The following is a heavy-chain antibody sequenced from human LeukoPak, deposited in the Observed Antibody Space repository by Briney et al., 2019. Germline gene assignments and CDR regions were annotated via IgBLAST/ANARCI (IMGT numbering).Heavy chain of an antibody. CDR3: ARVYYSNSYDYWYFDL. Sequence: PSETLSLTCTVSGGSIRSYYWSWIRQPPGKGLEWIAYIYYSGRTNYSPSLKSRVTISVDKSKNQYSLKLSSVTAADTAVDYCARVYYSNSYDYWYFDLWGRGTLVTVSS. CDR1: GGSIRSYY. CDR2: IYYSGRT. D-gene: IGHD6-13*01. J-gene: IGHJ2*01. V-gene: IGHV4-59*01.